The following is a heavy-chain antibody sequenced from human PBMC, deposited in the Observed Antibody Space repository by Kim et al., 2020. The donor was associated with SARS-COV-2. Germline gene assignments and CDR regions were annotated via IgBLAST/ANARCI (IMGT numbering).Heavy chain of an antibody. CDR3: ARPLFYGSGSYRIKPQVYYYGMDV. V-gene: IGHV5-51*01. CDR1: GYSFTSYW. D-gene: IGHD3-10*01. Sequence: GESLKISCKGSGYSFTSYWIGWVRQMPGKGLEWMGIIYPGDSDTRYSPSFQGQVTISADKSISTAYLQWSSLKASDTAMYYCARPLFYGSGSYRIKPQVYYYGMDVWGKGPTVTVSS. CDR2: IYPGDSDT. J-gene: IGHJ6*04.